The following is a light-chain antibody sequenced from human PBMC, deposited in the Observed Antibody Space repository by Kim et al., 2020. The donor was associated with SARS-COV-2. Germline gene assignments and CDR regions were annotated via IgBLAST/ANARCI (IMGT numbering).Light chain of an antibody. J-gene: IGKJ2*01. CDR2: QAS. CDR1: QIINTY. V-gene: IGKV1-5*03. Sequence: DIQMTQSPSTLSASVGDRVTITCRASQIINTYLAWYQQKPGKAPNLLIYQASSLQIGVPSRFSGSGSGAEFTLTISSLQPDDFATYDCQHYIRFPYTFGQGTKLEI. CDR3: QHYIRFPYT.